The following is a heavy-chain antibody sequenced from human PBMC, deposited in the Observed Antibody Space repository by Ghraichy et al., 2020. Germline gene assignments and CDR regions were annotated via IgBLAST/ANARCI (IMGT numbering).Heavy chain of an antibody. CDR2: ISGSGGST. CDR3: AKWRYCGSATCPVDY. V-gene: IGHV3-23*01. D-gene: IGHD2-2*01. CDR1: GVTFSEYA. Sequence: GGPLRLSCAVSGVTFSEYAMSWIRQAPGKGLEWVSTISGSGGSTYYADSVKGRFTVSRDNSHNTLYLQMNSLRAEDTAFYYCAKWRYCGSATCPVDYWGQGTLVTVSS. J-gene: IGHJ4*01.